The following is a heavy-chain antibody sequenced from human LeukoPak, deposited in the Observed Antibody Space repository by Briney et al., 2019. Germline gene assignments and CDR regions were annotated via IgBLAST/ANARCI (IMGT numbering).Heavy chain of an antibody. J-gene: IGHJ4*02. CDR2: ISGSGGST. CDR1: GFTFSSYA. CDR3: AKAPTYYDFWSGYSLDY. Sequence: GGSLRPSCAASGFTFSSYAMSWVRQAPGKGLEWVSAISGSGGSTYYADSVKGRFTISRDNSKNTLYLQMNSLRAEDTAVYYCAKAPTYYDFWSGYSLDYWGQGTLVTVSS. V-gene: IGHV3-23*01. D-gene: IGHD3-3*01.